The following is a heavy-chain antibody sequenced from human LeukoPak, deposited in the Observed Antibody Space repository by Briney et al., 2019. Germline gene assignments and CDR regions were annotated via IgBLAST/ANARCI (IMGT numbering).Heavy chain of an antibody. V-gene: IGHV3-73*01. CDR2: IRSKANSYAT. Sequence: GGSLRLSCAASGFTFSGSAMHWVRQASGKGREWVGRIRSKANSYATAYAASVKGRFTISRDDSKNTAYLQMNSLKTEDTAVYYCTSLQTIFGVALGQPWGQGTLATVSS. D-gene: IGHD3-3*01. CDR3: TSLQTIFGVALGQP. J-gene: IGHJ5*02. CDR1: GFTFSGSA.